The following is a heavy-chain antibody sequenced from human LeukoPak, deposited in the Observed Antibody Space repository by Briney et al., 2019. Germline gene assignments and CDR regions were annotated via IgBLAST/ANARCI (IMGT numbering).Heavy chain of an antibody. CDR1: GGTFSSYA. D-gene: IGHD3-22*01. CDR2: INPSGGST. Sequence: ASVKVSCKASGGTFSSYAISWVRQAPGQGLEWMGIINPSGGSTSYAQKFQGRVTMTRDTSTSTVYMELSSLRSEDTAVYYCARSDDYYDSSGYYPYWGQGTLVTVSS. J-gene: IGHJ4*02. V-gene: IGHV1-46*01. CDR3: ARSDDYYDSSGYYPY.